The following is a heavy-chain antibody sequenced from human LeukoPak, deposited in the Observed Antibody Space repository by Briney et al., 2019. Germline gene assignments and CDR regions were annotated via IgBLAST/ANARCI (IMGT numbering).Heavy chain of an antibody. J-gene: IGHJ4*02. CDR1: GYTFTSYG. CDR2: ISAYNGNT. D-gene: IGHD2-2*01. V-gene: IGHV1-18*04. CDR3: ARVRGGYCSSTSCYLGY. Sequence: GATVKVSCKASGYTFTSYGISWVREAPGQGLEWMRWISAYNGNTNYAQKLQGRVTMTTDTTTSTAYMELRSLRSDDAVMYCCARVRGGYCSSTSCYLGYWGQGTLVTVSS.